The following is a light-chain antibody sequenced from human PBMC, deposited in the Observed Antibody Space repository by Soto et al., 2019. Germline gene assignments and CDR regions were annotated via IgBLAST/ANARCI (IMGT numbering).Light chain of an antibody. J-gene: IGKJ4*01. Sequence: IVMTQSPATLSVSPGERATLSCRASQSVSNNLAWYQQKPGQAPRLLIYGASTRATGIPARFSGSGSGTEFTLTISSLQSEDFAVYYCQQYNTWLTFGGGTKVEIK. V-gene: IGKV3-15*01. CDR1: QSVSNN. CDR2: GAS. CDR3: QQYNTWLT.